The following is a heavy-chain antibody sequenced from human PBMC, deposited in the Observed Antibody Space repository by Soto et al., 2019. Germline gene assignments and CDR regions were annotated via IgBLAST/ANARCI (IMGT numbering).Heavy chain of an antibody. CDR3: ASGKETGDFDY. CDR2: IWYDGSNK. Sequence: GGSLRLSCAASGFTFSSYGMHWVRQAPGKGLEWVAVIWYDGSNKYYADSVKGRFTISRDNSKNTLYLQMNSLRAEDTAVYYCASGKETGDFDYWGQGTLVTVSS. V-gene: IGHV3-33*08. D-gene: IGHD7-27*01. CDR1: GFTFSSYG. J-gene: IGHJ4*02.